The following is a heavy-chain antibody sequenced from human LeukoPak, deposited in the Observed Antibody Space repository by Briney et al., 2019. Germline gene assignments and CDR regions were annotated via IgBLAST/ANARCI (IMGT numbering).Heavy chain of an antibody. V-gene: IGHV3-23*01. Sequence: GGSLRLSCAASGFTFSNYAMSWVRQAAGKGLEWVSAIGGRDGSTYYADSVKGRFTISRDNSKNTLYVQMNSLRAEDTAVYYCAKDSPVTTAEAYYYYYGMDVWGQGTTVTVSS. D-gene: IGHD4-17*01. J-gene: IGHJ6*02. CDR1: GFTFSNYA. CDR2: IGGRDGST. CDR3: AKDSPVTTAEAYYYYYGMDV.